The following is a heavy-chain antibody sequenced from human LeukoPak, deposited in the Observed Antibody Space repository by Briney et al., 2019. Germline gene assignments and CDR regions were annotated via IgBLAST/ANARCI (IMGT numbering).Heavy chain of an antibody. J-gene: IGHJ3*02. V-gene: IGHV3-48*04. Sequence: PGGSLRLSCAASGFTFSSYSMNWVRQAPGKGLEWVSYISSGSSSIYYADSVKGRFTISRDNAKNSLYLQMNSLRAEDTAVYYCARDYSSSWYDAFDIWGQGTMVTVSS. CDR2: ISSGSSSI. CDR3: ARDYSSSWYDAFDI. D-gene: IGHD6-13*01. CDR1: GFTFSSYS.